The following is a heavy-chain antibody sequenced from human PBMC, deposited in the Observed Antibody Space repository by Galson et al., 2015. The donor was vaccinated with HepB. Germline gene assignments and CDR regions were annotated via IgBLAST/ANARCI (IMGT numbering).Heavy chain of an antibody. CDR3: ARVLGSGVRGVLLY. D-gene: IGHD3-10*01. J-gene: IGHJ4*02. Sequence: SVKVSCKASGYTFTDYYLHWVRQAPGQGLEWMGCINPYTGDTNYAQNFQGRVTMTRDTPISTACMELSGLRSDDMAVYYCARVLGSGVRGVLLYWGQGSLVIVSS. CDR1: GYTFTDYY. V-gene: IGHV1-2*02. CDR2: INPYTGDT.